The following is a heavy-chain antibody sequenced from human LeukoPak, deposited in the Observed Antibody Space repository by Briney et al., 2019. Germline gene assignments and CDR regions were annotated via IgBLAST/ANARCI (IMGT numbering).Heavy chain of an antibody. J-gene: IGHJ6*04. Sequence: GESLRLSCAASGFTFSSYEMNWVRQAPGKGLEWVSYISSSGSTIYYADSVKGRFTISRDDAKNSLYLQMNSLRAEDTAVYYCARDLGYCTSTSCYSLYGMDVWGKGTTVTVSS. CDR2: ISSSGSTI. D-gene: IGHD2-2*02. CDR1: GFTFSSYE. V-gene: IGHV3-48*03. CDR3: ARDLGYCTSTSCYSLYGMDV.